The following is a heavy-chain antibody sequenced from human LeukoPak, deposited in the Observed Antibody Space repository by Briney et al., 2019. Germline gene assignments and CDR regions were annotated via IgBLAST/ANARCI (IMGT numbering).Heavy chain of an antibody. CDR3: ARDLGLGGGIPERAYYYYYGMDV. CDR2: IWFDGSNK. V-gene: IGHV3-33*01. CDR1: GFAFRSYG. D-gene: IGHD2-15*01. J-gene: IGHJ6*02. Sequence: GGSLRLSCAASGFAFRSYGMHWVRQAPGKGLEWVTVIWFDGSNKYYADSVKGRFTISRDNSKNTLYLQMNSLRVEDTAVYYCARDLGLGGGIPERAYYYYYGMDVWGRGTTVTVSS.